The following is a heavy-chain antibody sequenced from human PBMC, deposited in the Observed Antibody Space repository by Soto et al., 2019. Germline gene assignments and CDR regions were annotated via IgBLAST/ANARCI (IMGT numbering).Heavy chain of an antibody. J-gene: IGHJ4*02. CDR3: ARDAPPADY. CDR2: ISAYNDNT. Sequence: GASVKVSCKASGYTFISYPMHWVRQAPGQRPEWMGWISAYNDNTNYAQKIQGRVTMTTDTSTSTAYMELRSLRSDDTAVYYCARDAPPADYWGQGTLVTVSS. V-gene: IGHV1-18*01. CDR1: GYTFISYP.